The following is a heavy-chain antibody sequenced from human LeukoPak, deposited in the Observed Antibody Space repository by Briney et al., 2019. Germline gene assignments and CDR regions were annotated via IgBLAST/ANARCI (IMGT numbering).Heavy chain of an antibody. CDR2: MNPNSGNT. D-gene: IGHD6-13*01. V-gene: IGHV1-8*01. CDR1: GYTFTSYD. J-gene: IGHJ5*02. CDR3: ARDRQQLLVGYGKISQFDP. Sequence: ASVKVSCKASGYTFTSYDINWVRQATGQGLEWMGWMNPNSGNTGYAQKFQGRVTMTRDMSTSTVYMELSSLRSEDTAVYYCARDRQQLLVGYGKISQFDPWGQGTLVTVSS.